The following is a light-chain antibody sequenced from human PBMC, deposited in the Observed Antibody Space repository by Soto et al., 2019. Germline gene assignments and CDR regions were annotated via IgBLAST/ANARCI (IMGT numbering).Light chain of an antibody. CDR1: QSLVYSDGNTY. CDR3: LQGTHWPHT. V-gene: IGKV2-30*01. Sequence: DVVMTQSPLSLPVTLGQPASISCRSSQSLVYSDGNTYLTWFQQRPGQSPRRLIYKVSNRDSGVPDRFSGSGSGTDFTLKISRVEAEDVGVSYCLQGTHWPHTFGQGTKVDIK. J-gene: IGKJ1*01. CDR2: KVS.